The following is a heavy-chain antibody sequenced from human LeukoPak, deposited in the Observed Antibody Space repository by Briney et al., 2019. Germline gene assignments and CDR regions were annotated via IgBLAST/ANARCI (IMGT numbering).Heavy chain of an antibody. CDR2: IHYSGST. CDR1: GFTFSSYA. CDR3: ARYGITIVRGGKYYFDS. Sequence: GSLRLSCAASGFTFSSYAMSWVRQAPGKGLEWIGYIHYSGSTNYNPSLNSRVTISVDTSKNQFSLRLSSVTAADTAVYYCARYGITIVRGGKYYFDSWGRGTLVTVSS. J-gene: IGHJ4*02. V-gene: IGHV4-59*08. D-gene: IGHD3-10*01.